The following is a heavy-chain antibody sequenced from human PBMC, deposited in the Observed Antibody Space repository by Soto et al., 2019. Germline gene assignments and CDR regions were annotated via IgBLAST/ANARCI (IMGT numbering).Heavy chain of an antibody. J-gene: IGHJ1*01. CDR2: IYYSGST. CDR3: ARQATVTTGLAFNPEQGYFQH. Sequence: SETLSLTCTVSGGSISSSSYYWGWIRQPPGKGLEWIGSIYYSGSTYYNPSLKSRVTISVDTSKNQFSLKLSSVTAADTAVYYCARQATVTTGLAFNPEQGYFQHWGQGTLVTVSS. CDR1: GGSISSSSYY. D-gene: IGHD4-17*01. V-gene: IGHV4-39*01.